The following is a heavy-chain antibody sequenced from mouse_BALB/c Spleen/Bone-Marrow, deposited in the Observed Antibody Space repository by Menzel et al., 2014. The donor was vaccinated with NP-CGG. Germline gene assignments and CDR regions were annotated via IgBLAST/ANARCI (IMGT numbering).Heavy chain of an antibody. CDR3: ASRDGYLFAY. V-gene: IGHV2-2*02. CDR2: VWSDRST. J-gene: IGHJ3*01. CDR1: GFFLTSYV. D-gene: IGHD2-3*01. Sequence: VKLMESGPGLVQPSQSLSITCKVSGFFLTSYVVHWVRHYPGKGLEWLCVVWSDRSTAYNAAFIPRLNISKDNSKNQIFCKMNSLQPNDTAIYFCASRDGYLFAYLGQGTLVTGSA.